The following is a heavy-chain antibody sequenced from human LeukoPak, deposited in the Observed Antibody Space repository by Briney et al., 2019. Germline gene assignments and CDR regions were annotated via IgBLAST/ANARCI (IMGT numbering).Heavy chain of an antibody. CDR1: SGSISSYY. V-gene: IGHV4-59*01. CDR2: IYYSGST. Sequence: SETLSLTCTVSSGSISSYYWSWIRQPPGKGLEWIGYIYYSGSTNYNPSLKSRVTISVDTSKNQFSLKLSSVTAADTAVYYCARDLWVFDYWGQGTLVTVSS. J-gene: IGHJ4*02. D-gene: IGHD1-26*01. CDR3: ARDLWVFDY.